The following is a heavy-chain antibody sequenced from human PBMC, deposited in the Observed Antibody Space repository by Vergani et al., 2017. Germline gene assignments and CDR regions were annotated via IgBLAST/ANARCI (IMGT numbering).Heavy chain of an antibody. D-gene: IGHD4-17*01. V-gene: IGHV5-51*01. J-gene: IGHJ5*02. CDR2: IYPGDYDT. Sequence: EVQLVQSGAEVKKPGESLKISCKGSGYSFTSYWIGWVRQMPGKGLEWMGIIYPGDYDTRYSPSFQGQVNISADKSISTAYLQWSSLKASKTAMYYCARRSDYGDYRFDPWGQGTLVTVSS. CDR3: ARRSDYGDYRFDP. CDR1: GYSFTSYW.